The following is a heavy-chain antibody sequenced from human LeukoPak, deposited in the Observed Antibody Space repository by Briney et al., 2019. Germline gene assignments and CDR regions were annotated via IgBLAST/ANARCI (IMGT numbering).Heavy chain of an antibody. CDR2: INHSGST. V-gene: IGHV4-34*01. Sequence: SETLSLTCAVYGGSFSAYYWTWIRQTPEKGLEWIGEINHSGSTNDNPSLNSRVTISVDTSKNQFSLKLRSVTAADTAVYYCATKDSSNYHYGALDVWGRGTMVAVSS. D-gene: IGHD3-22*01. CDR1: GGSFSAYY. CDR3: ATKDSSNYHYGALDV. J-gene: IGHJ3*01.